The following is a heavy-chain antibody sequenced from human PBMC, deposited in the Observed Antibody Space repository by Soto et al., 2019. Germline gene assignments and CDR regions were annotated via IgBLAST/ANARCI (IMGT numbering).Heavy chain of an antibody. Sequence: QVQLVQSGDEVRKPGSSVKVSCKASGYIFVNYGIAWVRQAPGQGLEWMGWISPYSGNTHYASRVQGRLTMTTDTXXGTAYMDLGSMTPDDTAVYYCAMVDNYVTPTPQDVWGKGTTVTVSS. V-gene: IGHV1-18*01. J-gene: IGHJ6*04. CDR3: AMVDNYVTPTPQDV. CDR2: ISPYSGNT. CDR1: GYIFVNYG. D-gene: IGHD3-16*01.